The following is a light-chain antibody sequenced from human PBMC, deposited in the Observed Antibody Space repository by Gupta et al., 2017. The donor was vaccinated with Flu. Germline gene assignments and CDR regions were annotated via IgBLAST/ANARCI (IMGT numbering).Light chain of an antibody. J-gene: IGLJ3*02. V-gene: IGLV2-11*01. Sequence: QSALTQPRSVSGSPGQSVTISCTGTSSDVGTYNYVSWYQQHPGKAPRLIIYDVAKRPSGVPDRFSGSKSGNTASLTISGLQAEDEAEYVCCSYAGTYIVWLFGGGTQLTV. CDR3: CSYAGTYIVWL. CDR1: SSDVGTYNY. CDR2: DVA.